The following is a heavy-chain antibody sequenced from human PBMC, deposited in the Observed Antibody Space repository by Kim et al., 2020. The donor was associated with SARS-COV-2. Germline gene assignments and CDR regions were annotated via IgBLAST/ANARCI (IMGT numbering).Heavy chain of an antibody. CDR3: VRDRMGGAFDI. Sequence: GGSLRLSCATSGFTFSAYDMNWVRQVPGKGLEWLSFITKGSNIIYYADSVKGRFTTSRDNAKNSVHLQMNSLKDDDTAIYHCVRDRMGGAFDIWGQGTLVTVSS. D-gene: IGHD3-16*01. J-gene: IGHJ3*02. CDR2: ITKGSNII. CDR1: GFTFSAYD. V-gene: IGHV3-48*02.